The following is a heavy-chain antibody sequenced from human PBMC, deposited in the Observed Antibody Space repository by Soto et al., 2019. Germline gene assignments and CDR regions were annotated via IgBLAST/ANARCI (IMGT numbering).Heavy chain of an antibody. Sequence: SETLSLTCAVSGYSISSGYYWGWIRQPPGKGLEWIGSIYHSGSTYYNPSLRSRVTISVGTSKNQFSLKLSSVTAADTAVYYCARDGRWKWMAVFPHNWFDPWGQGTLVTVSS. V-gene: IGHV4-38-2*02. CDR3: ARDGRWKWMAVFPHNWFDP. CDR2: IYHSGST. D-gene: IGHD6-19*01. J-gene: IGHJ5*02. CDR1: GYSISSGYY.